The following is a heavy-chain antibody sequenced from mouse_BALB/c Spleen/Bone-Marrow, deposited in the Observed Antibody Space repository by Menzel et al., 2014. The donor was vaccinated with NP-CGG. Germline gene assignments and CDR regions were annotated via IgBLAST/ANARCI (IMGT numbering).Heavy chain of an antibody. Sequence: QVQLQQSGAELMKPGASVKISCKATGYTFSSYWIEWVKQRPGHGLEWIGEILPGSGSTNYNEKFKGKATFTADTSSNTAYVQLSSLTSEDSAVYYCARRAVDGYFYAMDYWGQGTSVTVSS. V-gene: IGHV1-9*01. J-gene: IGHJ4*01. CDR2: ILPGSGST. CDR3: ARRAVDGYFYAMDY. CDR1: GYTFSSYW. D-gene: IGHD2-3*01.